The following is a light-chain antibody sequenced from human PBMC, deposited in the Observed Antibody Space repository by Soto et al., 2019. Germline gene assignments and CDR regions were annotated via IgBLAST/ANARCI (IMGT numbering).Light chain of an antibody. J-gene: IGKJ1*01. CDR2: DAS. CDR3: QQYNSYSQT. V-gene: IGKV1-5*01. CDR1: QSIRSW. Sequence: DIQMTQSPSTLSASVGDRVTITCRASQSIRSWLAWYQQKPGKAPKLLIYDASSLERGVPSRFSGSGSGTEFTLTISSLQPDDFATYYCQQYNSYSQTFGQGTKVEIK.